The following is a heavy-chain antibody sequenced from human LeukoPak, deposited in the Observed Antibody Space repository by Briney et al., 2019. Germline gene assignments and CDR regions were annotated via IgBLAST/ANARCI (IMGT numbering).Heavy chain of an antibody. Sequence: PGGSLRLSCAASGFTFSSYSMNWVRQAPGKGLVWVSSISSSSSYIYYADSVKGRFTISRDNAKNSLYLQMNSLRAEDTAVYYCARAYYDFWSGYRESDYWGQGTLVTVSS. J-gene: IGHJ4*02. V-gene: IGHV3-21*01. CDR3: ARAYYDFWSGYRESDY. CDR2: ISSSSSYI. CDR1: GFTFSSYS. D-gene: IGHD3-3*01.